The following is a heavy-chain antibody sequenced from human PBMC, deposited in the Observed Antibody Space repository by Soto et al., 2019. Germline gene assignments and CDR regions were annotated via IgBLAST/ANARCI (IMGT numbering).Heavy chain of an antibody. D-gene: IGHD2-15*01. CDR2: INPSSSHI. V-gene: IGHV3-21*01. Sequence: EVQLVESGGGLVMPGGSLRLSCAASGFTFSTYHMNWVRQAPGKGLEWVSSINPSSSHIYYADSVRGRFTISRDNSKNSMDLKMNSLRTEDAAVYYCAGGYCGGGGCYLRRDAIDVWGQGTMVTVSS. CDR3: AGGYCGGGGCYLRRDAIDV. CDR1: GFTFSTYH. J-gene: IGHJ3*01.